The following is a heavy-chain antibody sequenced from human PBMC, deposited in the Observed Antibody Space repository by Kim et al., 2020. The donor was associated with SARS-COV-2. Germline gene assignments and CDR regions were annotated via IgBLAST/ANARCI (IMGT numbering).Heavy chain of an antibody. CDR1: GGSFSGYY. CDR2: INHSGST. D-gene: IGHD6-13*01. CDR3: ARVSPQRYSSSWYGAGLFY. J-gene: IGHJ4*02. V-gene: IGHV4-34*01. Sequence: SETLSLTCAVYGGSFSGYYWSWIRQPPGKGLEWIGEINHSGSTNYNPSLKSRVTISVDTSKNQFSLKLSSVTAADTAVYYCARVSPQRYSSSWYGAGLFYWGQGTLVTVSS.